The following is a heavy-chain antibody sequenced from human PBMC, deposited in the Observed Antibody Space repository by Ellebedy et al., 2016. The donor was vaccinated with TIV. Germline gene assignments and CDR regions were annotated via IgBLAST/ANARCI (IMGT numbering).Heavy chain of an antibody. J-gene: IGHJ3*02. V-gene: IGHV3-30-3*01. CDR2: ISYDGNNA. CDR1: GFTFINYA. CDR3: AKALETATIWDAFDI. D-gene: IGHD5-24*01. Sequence: GESLKISXAASGFTFINYALHWVRQAPGKGLEWVAAISYDGNNAYYADSVKGRFTISRDNSMNTLYLEMSSLRAEDTAVYYCAKALETATIWDAFDIWGQGTMVTVSS.